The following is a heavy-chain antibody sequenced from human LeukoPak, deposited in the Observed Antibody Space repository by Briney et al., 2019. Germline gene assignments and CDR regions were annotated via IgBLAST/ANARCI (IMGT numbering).Heavy chain of an antibody. D-gene: IGHD3-22*01. CDR3: ARAYEDSSWAFDI. Sequence: GGSLRLSCAASGFTFSSYAMSWVRQAPGKGLEWVSAISGSGGSTYYADSVKGRFTISRDNSKNTLYLQMNSLRAEDTAVYYCARAYEDSSWAFDIWGQGTMVTVSS. V-gene: IGHV3-23*01. CDR2: ISGSGGST. CDR1: GFTFSSYA. J-gene: IGHJ3*02.